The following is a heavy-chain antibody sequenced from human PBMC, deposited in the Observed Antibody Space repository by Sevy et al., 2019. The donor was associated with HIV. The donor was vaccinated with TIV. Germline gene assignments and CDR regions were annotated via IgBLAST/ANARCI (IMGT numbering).Heavy chain of an antibody. J-gene: IGHJ4*02. V-gene: IGHV1-24*01. CDR1: EYTLTQLS. Sequence: ASVKVSCKVSEYTLTQLSMHWVRQAPGKGLEWMGGFDPEDGETIYAQKFQGRVTMTEDTSTDTAYMELSSLRSEDTAVYYCATMEYFYDSSAYLSGDYWGQGTLVTVSS. CDR3: ATMEYFYDSSAYLSGDY. D-gene: IGHD3-22*01. CDR2: FDPEDGET.